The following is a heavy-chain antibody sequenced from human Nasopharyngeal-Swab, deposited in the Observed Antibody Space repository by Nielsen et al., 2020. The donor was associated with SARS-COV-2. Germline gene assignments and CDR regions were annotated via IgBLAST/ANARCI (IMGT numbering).Heavy chain of an antibody. CDR1: GFTFSSYW. D-gene: IGHD5-12*01. CDR3: ARVTGYSGYGCYDY. J-gene: IGHJ4*02. CDR2: IKQDGSEK. Sequence: GGSLRLSCAASGFTFSSYWMSWVRQAPGKGLEWVANIKQDGSEKYYVDSVKGRFTISRDNAKNSLYLQMNSLRAEDTAVYYCARVTGYSGYGCYDYWGQGTLVTVSS. V-gene: IGHV3-7*01.